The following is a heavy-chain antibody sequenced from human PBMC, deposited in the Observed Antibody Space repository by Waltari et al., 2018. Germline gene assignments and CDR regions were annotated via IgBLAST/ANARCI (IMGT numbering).Heavy chain of an antibody. CDR3: TRDGVRAGIVDQ. J-gene: IGHJ4*02. CDR1: GYTFTGYY. CDR2: IDPHSGGT. D-gene: IGHD3-22*01. Sequence: QVQLVQSGAEVKKPGASVKVSCKASGYTFTGYYMHWGRQAPGQGLEWMGWIDPHSGGTNYAQKFQGRVTMTRDMSISTGYMELSRLTSDDTAVYFCTRDGVRAGIVDQWGQGTLVTVSS. V-gene: IGHV1-2*02.